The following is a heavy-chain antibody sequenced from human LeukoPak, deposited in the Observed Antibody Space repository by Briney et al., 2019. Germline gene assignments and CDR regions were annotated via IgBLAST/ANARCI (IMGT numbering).Heavy chain of an antibody. Sequence: GGSLRLYCVASGFTFIICAMSCVRQAPGKGREWVSTISNSGDSTYYADSVKGRFTISRDNSENTLYLQMNSLRAEDTAVYYCAKKWDLRWAFDYWGQGTLVTVSS. CDR1: GFTFIICA. D-gene: IGHD1-26*01. CDR3: AKKWDLRWAFDY. CDR2: ISNSGDST. V-gene: IGHV3-23*01. J-gene: IGHJ4*02.